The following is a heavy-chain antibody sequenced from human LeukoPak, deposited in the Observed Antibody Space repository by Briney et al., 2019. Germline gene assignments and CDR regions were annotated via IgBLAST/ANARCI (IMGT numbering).Heavy chain of an antibody. CDR1: GFTFSDSA. V-gene: IGHV3-73*01. CDR3: TREYSSGWPFDF. J-gene: IGHJ4*02. Sequence: GGSLKLSCAASGFTFSDSAIHWVRQATGKGQEWVGRIRSKADSYATTYAASLKGRFTISRDDSRNRAYLQMSSLRTEDTAVYYCTREYSSGWPFDFWGQGTLVTVSS. D-gene: IGHD6-19*01. CDR2: IRSKADSYAT.